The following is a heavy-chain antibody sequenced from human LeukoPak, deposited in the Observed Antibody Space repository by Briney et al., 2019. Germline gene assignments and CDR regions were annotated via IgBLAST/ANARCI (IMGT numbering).Heavy chain of an antibody. CDR2: IYYSGST. J-gene: IGHJ4*02. V-gene: IGHV4-39*01. CDR3: ARPYDYGDVTPGY. D-gene: IGHD4-17*01. Sequence: SETPSLTCTVSGGSISSSSYYWGWIRQAPGKGLEWIGTIYYSGSTYYNPSLKSRVTISVDTSKNQFSLKLTSVTAADTAVYYCARPYDYGDVTPGYWGQGTLVTVSS. CDR1: GGSISSSSYY.